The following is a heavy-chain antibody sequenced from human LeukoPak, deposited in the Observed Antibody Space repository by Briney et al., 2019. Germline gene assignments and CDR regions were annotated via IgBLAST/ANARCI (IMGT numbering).Heavy chain of an antibody. CDR3: ARSPIAVDDYYYMDV. Sequence: GESLKISCKVSGYSFTTYWFGWVRQTPGKGLEWMGIIYPGDSDTRYSPSFQGQVTISADKSISTAYLQWSSLKASDTAMYYCARSPIAVDDYYYMDVWGKGTTVTVSS. CDR1: GYSFTTYW. CDR2: IYPGDSDT. V-gene: IGHV5-51*01. D-gene: IGHD6-19*01. J-gene: IGHJ6*03.